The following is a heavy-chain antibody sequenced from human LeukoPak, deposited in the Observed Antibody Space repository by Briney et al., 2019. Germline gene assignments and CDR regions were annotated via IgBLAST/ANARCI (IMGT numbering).Heavy chain of an antibody. D-gene: IGHD6-13*01. J-gene: IGHJ4*02. Sequence: GGSLRLSCAASGFTFSSYAMSWVRQAPGKGLEWVSAISGSGGSTYYADSVKGRLTISRDNSKNTLYLQMNSLRAEDTAVYYCAKSQPSSSWYGREDYWGQGTLVTVSS. CDR2: ISGSGGST. CDR1: GFTFSSYA. CDR3: AKSQPSSSWYGREDY. V-gene: IGHV3-23*01.